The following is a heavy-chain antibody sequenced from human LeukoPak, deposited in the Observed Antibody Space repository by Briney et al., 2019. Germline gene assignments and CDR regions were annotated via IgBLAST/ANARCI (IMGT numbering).Heavy chain of an antibody. CDR2: MNPNSGNT. Sequence: GASVKVSCKASGYTFTSYDINWVRQATGQGLEWMGWMNPNSGNTGYAQKFQGRVTMTRNTSISTAYMELSSLRSEDTAVYYCARDHYDILTGPYGMDVWGQGTTVTVSS. CDR3: ARDHYDILTGPYGMDV. V-gene: IGHV1-8*01. J-gene: IGHJ6*02. D-gene: IGHD3-9*01. CDR1: GYTFTSYD.